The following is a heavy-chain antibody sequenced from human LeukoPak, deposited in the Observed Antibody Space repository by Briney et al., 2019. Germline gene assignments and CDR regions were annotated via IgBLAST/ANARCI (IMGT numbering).Heavy chain of an antibody. V-gene: IGHV3-33*06. D-gene: IGHD3-22*01. Sequence: GGSLRLSCAASGFTFSSYGMHWVRQAPGKGLGWVAVIWYDGSNKYYADSVKGRFTISRDNSKNTLYLQMNSLRAEDTAVYYCAKYYYDSSGHYAFDIWGQGTMVTVSS. CDR3: AKYYYDSSGHYAFDI. CDR1: GFTFSSYG. J-gene: IGHJ3*02. CDR2: IWYDGSNK.